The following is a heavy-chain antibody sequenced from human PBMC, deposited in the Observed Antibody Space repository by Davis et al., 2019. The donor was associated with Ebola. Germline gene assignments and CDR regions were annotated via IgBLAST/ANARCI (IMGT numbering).Heavy chain of an antibody. CDR1: GFTFSSYW. V-gene: IGHV3-7*01. CDR3: ASGGFGVVIS. D-gene: IGHD3-3*01. CDR2: IKQDGSEK. J-gene: IGHJ4*02. Sequence: GESLKISCAASGFTFSSYWMSWVRQAPGKGLEWVANIKQDGSEKYYVDSVKGRFTISRDNAKNSLYLQMNSLRTEDTAVYYCASGGFGVVISWGQGTLATVSS.